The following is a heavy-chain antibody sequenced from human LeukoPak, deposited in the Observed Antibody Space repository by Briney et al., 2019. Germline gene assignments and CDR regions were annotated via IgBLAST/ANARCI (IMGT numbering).Heavy chain of an antibody. V-gene: IGHV4-59*01. CDR1: GGSISNYF. J-gene: IGHJ4*02. CDR3: ARHTTSGWYQVVY. Sequence: PSETLSLTCTIFGGSISNYFWSWIRQPPGKGLEWIGYISYSGSTNNHNPSLKSRVTISVDTSKNRFSLKLSSVTAADTAVYYCARHTTSGWYQVVYWGQGTLVTVSS. D-gene: IGHD6-19*01. CDR2: ISYSGSTN.